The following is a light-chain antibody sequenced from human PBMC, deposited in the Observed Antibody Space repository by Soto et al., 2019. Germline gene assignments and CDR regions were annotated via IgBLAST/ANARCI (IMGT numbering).Light chain of an antibody. CDR1: SSNIENNY. Sequence: QSVLTQPPSASGTPGQRVTISCSGSSSNIENNYVSWYQQLPGTAPKLLIYKNIKRPSGVPDLFSGSKSGTTASLSVFGLQAEDEADYYCSSYAGTNNLGVFGTGTKVTVL. CDR3: SSYAGTNNLGV. CDR2: KNI. J-gene: IGLJ1*01. V-gene: IGLV1-47*01.